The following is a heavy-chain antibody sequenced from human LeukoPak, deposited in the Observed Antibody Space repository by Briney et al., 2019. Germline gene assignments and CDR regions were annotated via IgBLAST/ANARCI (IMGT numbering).Heavy chain of an antibody. CDR2: INHSGST. V-gene: IGHV4-34*01. J-gene: IGHJ4*02. CDR3: ARESVTSDY. Sequence: SETLSLTCAVYGGSFSGYYWSWIRQPPGKGLEWIGEINHSGSTNYNPSLKSRVTISVDTSKNQFSLKLSSVTAADTAVYYCARESVTSDYWGQGTLVTVSS. D-gene: IGHD4-17*01. CDR1: GGSFSGYY.